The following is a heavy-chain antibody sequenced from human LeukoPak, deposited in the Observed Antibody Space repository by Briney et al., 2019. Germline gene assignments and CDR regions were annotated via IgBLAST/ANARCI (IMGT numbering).Heavy chain of an antibody. CDR3: ARHVDYYYYGMDV. CDR1: GGSIRSYY. V-gene: IGHV4-59*08. Sequence: SETLSLTCTVSGGSIRSYYWSWVRQPPGKGLEWIGYIYYSGSTKYNPSLQSRVTMSVDTSKNQFSLNLSSVTAADAAVYFCARHVDYYYYGMDVWGQGTTVTVSS. CDR2: IYYSGST. J-gene: IGHJ6*02.